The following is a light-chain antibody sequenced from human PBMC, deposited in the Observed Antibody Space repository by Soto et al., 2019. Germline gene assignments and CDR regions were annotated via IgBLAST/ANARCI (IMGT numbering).Light chain of an antibody. CDR1: QSISSY. J-gene: IGKJ1*01. CDR3: QQSYSIPWT. CDR2: AAS. Sequence: DIQMTQSPSSLSASVGDRVTITCRASQSISSYLNWFPQKPGKSPKFLIYAASSLQRGVPSRFSGSESGTDLTNNNRSLQPEDLATYSGQQSYSIPWTFGQGTKVEIK. V-gene: IGKV1-39*01.